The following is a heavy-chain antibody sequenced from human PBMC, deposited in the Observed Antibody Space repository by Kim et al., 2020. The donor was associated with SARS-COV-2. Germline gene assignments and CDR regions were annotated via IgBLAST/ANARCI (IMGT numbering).Heavy chain of an antibody. V-gene: IGHV3-23*01. D-gene: IGHD3-16*01. Sequence: GGSLRLSCTVSGFTFSTYSMTWVRQAPGKGLEWVAVISSDGSVTHYADSVKGRFTISRDNSKNTVYLRMDSLRVDDTAIFYCAKHLQYDVEAFDYWGQGILVPVSS. CDR2: ISSDGSVT. J-gene: IGHJ4*02. CDR3: AKHLQYDVEAFDY. CDR1: GFTFSTYS.